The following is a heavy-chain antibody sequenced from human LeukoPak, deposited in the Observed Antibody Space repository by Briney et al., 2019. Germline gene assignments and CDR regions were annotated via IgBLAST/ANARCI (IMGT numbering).Heavy chain of an antibody. D-gene: IGHD2-15*01. Sequence: ASVKVSCKASGYTFTGYYMHWVRQAPGQGLEWMGWIKPNSGGTNYAQKFQGRVTMTRDTSISTAYMELSRLRSDDTAVYYCASRLGYCSGGSCSSWGQGTLVTVSS. CDR2: IKPNSGGT. CDR3: ASRLGYCSGGSCSS. CDR1: GYTFTGYY. V-gene: IGHV1-2*02. J-gene: IGHJ5*02.